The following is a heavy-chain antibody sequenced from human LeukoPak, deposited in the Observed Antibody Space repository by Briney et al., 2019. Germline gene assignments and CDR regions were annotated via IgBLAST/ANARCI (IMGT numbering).Heavy chain of an antibody. Sequence: GASVKVSCKASGGTFSSYAISWVRQAPGQGLEWMGWISAYNGNTNYAQKLQGRVTMTTDTSTSTAYMELRSLRSDDTAVYYCARDGRDYYDSNFDYWGQGTLVTVSS. V-gene: IGHV1-18*01. CDR3: ARDGRDYYDSNFDY. CDR1: GGTFSSYA. CDR2: ISAYNGNT. D-gene: IGHD3-22*01. J-gene: IGHJ4*02.